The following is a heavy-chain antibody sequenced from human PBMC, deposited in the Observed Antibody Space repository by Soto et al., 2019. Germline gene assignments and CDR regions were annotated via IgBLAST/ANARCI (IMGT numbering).Heavy chain of an antibody. V-gene: IGHV2-5*02. CDR1: GFSLSTTGLG. D-gene: IGHD4-4*01. CDR3: AHGGAVTFFDY. CDR2: IYWDDDK. Sequence: QITLKESGPTLVQPTQTLTLTCTFSGFSLSTTGLGVGWLRQPPGKALEWLALIYWDDDKRYSASLKSRLTITKGTSKNQVVLTMTNMDRVDTATYYCAHGGAVTFFDYWGQGTLVSVSS. J-gene: IGHJ4*02.